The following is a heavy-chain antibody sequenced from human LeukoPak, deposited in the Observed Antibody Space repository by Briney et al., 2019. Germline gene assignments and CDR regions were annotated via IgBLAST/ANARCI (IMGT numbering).Heavy chain of an antibody. CDR1: GFTFSDYY. D-gene: IGHD2-15*01. J-gene: IGHJ6*02. Sequence: TGGSLRLSCAASGFTFSDYYMSWIRQAPGKGLEWVSYISSSGSTIYYADSVKGRFTISRDNAKNSLHLQMNRLRAEDTAVYYCARRSASSGGSWLLPYYYYYGMDVWGQGTTVTVSS. V-gene: IGHV3-11*01. CDR3: ARRSASSGGSWLLPYYYYYGMDV. CDR2: ISSSGSTI.